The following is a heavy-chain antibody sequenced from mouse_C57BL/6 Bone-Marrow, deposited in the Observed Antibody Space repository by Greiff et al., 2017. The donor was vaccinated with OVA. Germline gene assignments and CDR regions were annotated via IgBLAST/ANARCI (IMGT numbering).Heavy chain of an antibody. CDR2: IYPRSGNT. V-gene: IGHV1-81*01. J-gene: IGHJ3*01. Sequence: VQLQQSGAELARPGASVKLSCKASGYTFTSYGISWVKQRTGQGLEWIGEIYPRSGNTYYNEKFKGKATLTADKSSSTAYMELRSLTSEDSAVYFCAREGSSPAWFAYWGQGTLVTVSA. CDR1: GYTFTSYG. D-gene: IGHD1-1*01. CDR3: AREGSSPAWFAY.